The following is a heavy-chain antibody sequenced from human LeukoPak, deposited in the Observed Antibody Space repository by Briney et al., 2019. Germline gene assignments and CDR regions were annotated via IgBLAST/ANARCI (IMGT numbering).Heavy chain of an antibody. D-gene: IGHD4-17*01. CDR3: VKDQTTVSLSGWFDP. CDR1: GFIFDDYA. Sequence: GGSLRLSCAASGFIFDDYAMHWVRQAPGKGLEWISGISWDSGIIGYADSVKGRFTIGRDNAKNSLYLQMDSLRPEDTALYYCVKDQTTVSLSGWFDPWGQGTLVTVSS. V-gene: IGHV3-9*01. J-gene: IGHJ5*02. CDR2: ISWDSGII.